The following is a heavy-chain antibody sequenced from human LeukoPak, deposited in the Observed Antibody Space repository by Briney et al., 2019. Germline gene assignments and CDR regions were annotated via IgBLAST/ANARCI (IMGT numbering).Heavy chain of an antibody. CDR2: IVPSGGTT. Sequence: GGSLGLSCAASGFTFSSNPMSWVRQAPGKGLEWVSAIVPSGGTTSYADSVKGRFTISRDNAKNTLYLQMNSLRAEDTAVYYCARYDLLLDAFDIWGQGTMVTVSS. CDR1: GFTFSSNP. J-gene: IGHJ3*02. V-gene: IGHV3-23*01. D-gene: IGHD2-15*01. CDR3: ARYDLLLDAFDI.